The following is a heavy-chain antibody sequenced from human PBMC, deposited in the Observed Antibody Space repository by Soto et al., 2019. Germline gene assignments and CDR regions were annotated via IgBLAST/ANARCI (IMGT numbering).Heavy chain of an antibody. CDR3: ARVVIAAAGGGYMDV. Sequence: SETLSLTCTVSGGSISSGGYYWSWIRQHPGKGLEWIGYIYYSGSTYYNPSLKSRVTISVDTSKNQFSLKLSSVTAADTAVYYCARVVIAAAGGGYMDVWGKGTTVTVS. J-gene: IGHJ6*03. V-gene: IGHV4-31*03. D-gene: IGHD6-13*01. CDR1: GGSISSGGYY. CDR2: IYYSGST.